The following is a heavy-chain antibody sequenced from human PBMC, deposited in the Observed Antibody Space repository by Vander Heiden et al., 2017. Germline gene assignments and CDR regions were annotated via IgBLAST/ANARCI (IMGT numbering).Heavy chain of an antibody. V-gene: IGHV1-18*01. CDR3: ARDWYVDLVY. D-gene: IGHD6-13*01. J-gene: IGHJ4*02. CDR1: GYTFTNYG. CDR2: ISGNNDNA. Sequence: QVQLVQPGAEVKKPGAPVKVSCKASGYTFTNYGISWVRQAPVQGLEWMGYISGNNDNANYAQKCRGRVTMTTDTSTSTAYMDLRSLGSDDTGVYYCARDWYVDLVYWGQGTLVTVSS.